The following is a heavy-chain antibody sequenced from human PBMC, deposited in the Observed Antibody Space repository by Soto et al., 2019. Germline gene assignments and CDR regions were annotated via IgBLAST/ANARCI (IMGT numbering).Heavy chain of an antibody. CDR2: IYYSGGT. CDR1: GGSISRGGYY. CDR3: ARKDSGYADYVDV. D-gene: IGHD5-12*01. V-gene: IGHV4-31*03. Sequence: QVQLQESGPGLVKPSQTLSLTCTVSGGSISRGGYYWSWIRQHPGKGLEWIGYIYYSGGTYYNPSLKSRVTISVVTSENQFSLRLSSVTAADAAVHYCARKDSGYADYVDVWGKGTAVTVSS. J-gene: IGHJ6*03.